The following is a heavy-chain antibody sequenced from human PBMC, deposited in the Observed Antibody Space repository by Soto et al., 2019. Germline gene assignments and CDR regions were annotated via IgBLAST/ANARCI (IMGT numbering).Heavy chain of an antibody. V-gene: IGHV4-30-4*01. D-gene: IGHD3-10*01. CDR1: GGSITGGDYY. CDR2: IYHSGST. Sequence: PSETLSLTCTVSGGSITGGDYYWNWIRQPPGKGLEWIGYIYHSGSTSYNPSLKSRTSMSVDTSKNQFSLKLSSVTAADTAVYYCARDLVWGLGGAPGDWGQGALVTVSS. CDR3: ARDLVWGLGGAPGD. J-gene: IGHJ4*02.